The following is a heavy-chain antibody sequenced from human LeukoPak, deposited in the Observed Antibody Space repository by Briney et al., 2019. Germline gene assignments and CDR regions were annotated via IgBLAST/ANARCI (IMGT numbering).Heavy chain of an antibody. CDR3: ARDHCSSTSCYLYFQH. CDR1: GGTFSSYA. CDR2: IIPIFGTA. J-gene: IGHJ1*01. Sequence: SVTVSCMASGGTFSSYAISWLRQAPVQELEWMGGIIPIFGTANYAQKFQGRVTITADESGSTAYRERVSLWSDDTAVYYCARDHCSSTSCYLYFQHWGQGTLVTVSS. V-gene: IGHV1-69*01. D-gene: IGHD2-2*01.